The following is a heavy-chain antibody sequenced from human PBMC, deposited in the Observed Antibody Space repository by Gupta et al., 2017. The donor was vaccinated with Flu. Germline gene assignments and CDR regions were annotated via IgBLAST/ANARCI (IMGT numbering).Heavy chain of an antibody. Sequence: TFTAHFIHWVRQAPGQGLEWLGWISPNSVDTRYAEKFQGRVTMTRDTSISTAYIELNNLKSDDTAVYYCARGTGTSWFDPWGQGTLVTVSS. D-gene: IGHD1-7*01. V-gene: IGHV1-2*02. CDR1: TFTAHF. CDR3: ARGTGTSWFDP. J-gene: IGHJ5*02. CDR2: ISPNSVDT.